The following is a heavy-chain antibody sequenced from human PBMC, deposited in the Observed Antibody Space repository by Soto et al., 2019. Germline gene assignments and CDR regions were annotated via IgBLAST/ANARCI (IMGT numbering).Heavy chain of an antibody. CDR3: ATEGFGELGVFDF. Sequence: QVQLQESGPGPVKPSETLSLTCPFSVGPISRFTWSWFRQSPGKRLEWIGHVSYSGDTKYNPSLKSRVTISLETSMNQFSLKVNSVTAADTAVYYCATEGFGELGVFDFWGQGTLVTVSS. V-gene: IGHV4-59*03. CDR1: VGPISRFT. J-gene: IGHJ3*01. D-gene: IGHD3-10*01. CDR2: VSYSGDT.